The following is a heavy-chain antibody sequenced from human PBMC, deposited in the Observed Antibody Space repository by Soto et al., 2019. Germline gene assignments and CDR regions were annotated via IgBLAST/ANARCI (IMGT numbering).Heavy chain of an antibody. J-gene: IGHJ6*02. CDR2: IFSNDEK. V-gene: IGHV2-26*01. CDR1: GFSLSNARMG. D-gene: IGHD1-26*01. Sequence: QVTLKESGPVLVKPTETLTLTCTVSGFSLSNARMGVSWIRQPPGKALEWLAHIFSNDEKSYSTSLKSRLTISKDTSKSQVVLTMTNMDPVDTATYYCARIGGSYWAAYYYGMDVWGQGTTVTVSS. CDR3: ARIGGSYWAAYYYGMDV.